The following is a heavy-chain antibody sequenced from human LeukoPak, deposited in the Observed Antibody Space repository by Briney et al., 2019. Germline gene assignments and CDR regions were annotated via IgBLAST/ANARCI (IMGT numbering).Heavy chain of an antibody. CDR1: GGSISSSSYY. V-gene: IGHV4-39*07. CDR2: IYYSGST. Sequence: PSETLSLTCTVSGGSISSSSYYWGWIRQPPGKGLEWIGSIYYSGSTYYNPSLKSRVTISVDTSKNQFSLKLSSVTAADTAVYYCARGHRQLVLGWFDPWGQGTLVTVSS. CDR3: ARGHRQLVLGWFDP. D-gene: IGHD6-13*01. J-gene: IGHJ5*02.